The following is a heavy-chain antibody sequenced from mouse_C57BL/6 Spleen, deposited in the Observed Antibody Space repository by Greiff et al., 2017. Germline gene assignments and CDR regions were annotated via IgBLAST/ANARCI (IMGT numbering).Heavy chain of an antibody. J-gene: IGHJ2*01. CDR3: ARVDYYGSSLFDY. Sequence: DVKLVESEGGLVQPGSSMKLSCTASGFTFSDYYMAWVRQVPEKGLEWVANINYDGSSTYYLDSLKSRFIISRDNAKNILYLQMSSLKSEDTATYYCARVDYYGSSLFDYWGQGTTLTVSS. D-gene: IGHD1-1*01. CDR1: GFTFSDYY. V-gene: IGHV5-16*01. CDR2: INYDGSST.